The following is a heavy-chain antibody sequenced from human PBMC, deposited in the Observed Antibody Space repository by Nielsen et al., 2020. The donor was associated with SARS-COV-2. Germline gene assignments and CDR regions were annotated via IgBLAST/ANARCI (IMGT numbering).Heavy chain of an antibody. V-gene: IGHV3-33*01. CDR3: ARAVVKDWYFDL. Sequence: GGSLRLSCAASGFTFSSYGMHWVRQAPGKGLEWVAVIWYDGSNKYYADSVKGRFTISRDNSKNTLYLQMNSLRAEDTAVYYCARAVVKDWYFDLWGRGTLVTVSS. CDR1: GFTFSSYG. D-gene: IGHD2-21*01. CDR2: IWYDGSNK. J-gene: IGHJ2*01.